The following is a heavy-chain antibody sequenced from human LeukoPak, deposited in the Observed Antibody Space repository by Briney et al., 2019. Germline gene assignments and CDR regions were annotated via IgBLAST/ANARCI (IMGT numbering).Heavy chain of an antibody. CDR3: TTRLRNHFDY. CDR2: ISDGSRDT. J-gene: IGHJ4*02. V-gene: IGHV3-23*01. D-gene: IGHD5-12*01. CDR1: GFTFSSFT. Sequence: QPGGSLRLSCATSGFTFSSFTMNWVRQAPGKGLEWVSTISDGSRDTHYAGSVKGRFTISRDDSQNIVYLQMDSLRAEDTALYHCTTRLRNHFDYWGQGAQVTVSS.